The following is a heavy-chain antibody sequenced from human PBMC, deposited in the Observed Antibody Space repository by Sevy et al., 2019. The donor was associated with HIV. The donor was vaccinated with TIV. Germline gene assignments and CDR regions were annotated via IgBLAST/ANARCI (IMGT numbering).Heavy chain of an antibody. CDR3: AREGHSSGRAGIFNI. CDR1: EFIFRASV. J-gene: IGHJ3*02. D-gene: IGHD3-22*01. Sequence: GGSLRLSCVVSEFIFRASVMHWVRQAPGKGLEWVALNSFDGTTNFNGDSMKGRFTVSRDNSKNKLYLQMNSLRDDDTALYYCAREGHSSGRAGIFNIWGPGTMVTVSS. CDR2: NSFDGTTN. V-gene: IGHV3-30*04.